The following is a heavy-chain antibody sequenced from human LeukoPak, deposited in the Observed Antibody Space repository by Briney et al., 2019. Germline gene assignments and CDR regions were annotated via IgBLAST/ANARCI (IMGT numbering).Heavy chain of an antibody. Sequence: PSETLSLTCAVYGGSFSGYYWSWIRQPPGKGLEWIGEINHSGSTNYNPSLKSRVTISVDTSKNQFSLKLSSVTAADTAVYYCARPGLYYYDSSGYYHGAFDIWGQGTMVTVSS. CDR1: GGSFSGYY. CDR2: INHSGST. J-gene: IGHJ3*02. CDR3: ARPGLYYYDSSGYYHGAFDI. D-gene: IGHD3-22*01. V-gene: IGHV4-34*01.